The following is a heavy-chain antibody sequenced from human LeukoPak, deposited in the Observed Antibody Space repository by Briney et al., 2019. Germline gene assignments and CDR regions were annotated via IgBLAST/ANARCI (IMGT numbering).Heavy chain of an antibody. J-gene: IGHJ6*04. CDR1: GGSISSGGYY. D-gene: IGHD6-13*01. CDR2: IYYSGST. Sequence: SQTLSLTCTVSGGSISSGGYYWSWIRQHLGKGLEWIGYIYYSGSTYYNPSLKSRVTISVDTSKNQFSLKLSSVTAADTAVYYCARDRKQQLAVTYYYYGIDVLGKGTTVTVSS. V-gene: IGHV4-31*03. CDR3: ARDRKQQLAVTYYYYGIDV.